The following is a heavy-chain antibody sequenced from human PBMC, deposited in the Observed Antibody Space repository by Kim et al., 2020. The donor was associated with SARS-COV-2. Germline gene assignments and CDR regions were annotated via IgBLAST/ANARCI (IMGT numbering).Heavy chain of an antibody. V-gene: IGHV1-3*01. Sequence: NTKFSQKFQGRVTITRYTSASTAYMELTSLRSEDTAIYYCARGSGWAFDYWGQGTLVTVAS. J-gene: IGHJ4*02. CDR3: ARGSGWAFDY. CDR2: NT. D-gene: IGHD6-19*01.